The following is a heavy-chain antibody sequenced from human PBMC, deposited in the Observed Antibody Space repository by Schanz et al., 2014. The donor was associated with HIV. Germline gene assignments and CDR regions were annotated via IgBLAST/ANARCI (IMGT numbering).Heavy chain of an antibody. Sequence: EVQLVESGGGLVQPGKSLRLSCAASGFAFSSSWMHWVRQTPGKGLEWVAHINQDKSDKRYLYSVRGRFTVSRDNTKNSLFLQMSSLRAEDTAVYFCAKDRTDSGWYKEGPRELGEWGQGTLVTVSS. CDR3: AKDRTDSGWYKEGPRELGE. D-gene: IGHD6-19*01. CDR1: GFAFSSSW. V-gene: IGHV3-7*01. CDR2: INQDKSDK. J-gene: IGHJ4*02.